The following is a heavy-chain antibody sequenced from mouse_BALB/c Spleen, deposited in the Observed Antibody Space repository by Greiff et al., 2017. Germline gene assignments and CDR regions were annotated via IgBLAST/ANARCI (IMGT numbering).Heavy chain of an antibody. CDR2: ISYSGST. CDR1: GDSITSGY. D-gene: IGHD2-4*01. Sequence: EVQLQQSGPSLVKPSQTLSLTCSVTGDSITSGYWNWIRKFPGNKLEYMGYISYSGSTYYNPSLKSRISITRDTSKNQYYLQLNSVTTEDTATYYCARGTMITTPFDYWGQGTTLTVSS. V-gene: IGHV3-8*02. J-gene: IGHJ2*01. CDR3: ARGTMITTPFDY.